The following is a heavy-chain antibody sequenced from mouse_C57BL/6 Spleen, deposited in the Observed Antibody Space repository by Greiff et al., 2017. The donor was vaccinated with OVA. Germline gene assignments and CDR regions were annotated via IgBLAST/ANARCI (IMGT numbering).Heavy chain of an antibody. J-gene: IGHJ4*01. CDR1: GYTFTDYY. CDR2: INPNNGGT. D-gene: IGHD2-13*01. Sequence: EVQLQQSGPELVKPGASVKISCKASGYTFTDYYMNWVKQSHGKSLEWIGDINPNNGGTSYNQKFKGKATLTVDKSSSTAYMELRSLTSEDSAVYYWERYYGDHVGYYALDYWGQGTSVTVSS. CDR3: ERYYGDHVGYYALDY. V-gene: IGHV1-26*01.